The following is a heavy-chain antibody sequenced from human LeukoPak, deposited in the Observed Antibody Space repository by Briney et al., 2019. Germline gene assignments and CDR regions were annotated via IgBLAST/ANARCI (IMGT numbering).Heavy chain of an antibody. CDR2: IYTSGCT. V-gene: IGHV4-61*02. Sequence: SETLSLTCTVSGGSISSGSYYWSWIRQPAGKGLEWIGRIYTSGCTNYNPSLKSRVTISVDTSKNQFSLKLSSVTAADTAVYYCARDRVVPAADTFDPWGQGTLVTVSS. D-gene: IGHD2-2*01. J-gene: IGHJ5*02. CDR3: ARDRVVPAADTFDP. CDR1: GGSISSGSYY.